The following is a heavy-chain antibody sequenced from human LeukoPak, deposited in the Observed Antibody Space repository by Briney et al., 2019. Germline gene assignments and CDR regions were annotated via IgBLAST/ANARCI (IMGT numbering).Heavy chain of an antibody. J-gene: IGHJ4*02. CDR3: ARVDTYYYDSSGYFLDY. CDR1: GFTFSFYN. V-gene: IGHV3-53*01. Sequence: GGSLRLSCAASGFTFSFYNMNWVRQAPGKGLEWVSVIYSGGSTYYADSVKGRFTIPRDNSKNTLYLQMNSLRAEDTAVYYCARVDTYYYDSSGYFLDYWGQGTLVTVSS. CDR2: IYSGGST. D-gene: IGHD3-22*01.